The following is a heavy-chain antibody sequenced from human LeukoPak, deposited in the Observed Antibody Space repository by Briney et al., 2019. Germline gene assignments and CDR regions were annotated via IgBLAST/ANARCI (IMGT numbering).Heavy chain of an antibody. Sequence: GGSLRLSCAASGFTFSSYWMSWVRQAPGKGLEWVANIRQDGSEKYYVDSVKGRLTISRDNAKNSLYLQMNSLRAEDTGIYYCARAGYYGDDAFDLWGQGTMVTVSS. CDR3: ARAGYYGDDAFDL. J-gene: IGHJ3*01. D-gene: IGHD2/OR15-2a*01. CDR1: GFTFSSYW. CDR2: IRQDGSEK. V-gene: IGHV3-7*01.